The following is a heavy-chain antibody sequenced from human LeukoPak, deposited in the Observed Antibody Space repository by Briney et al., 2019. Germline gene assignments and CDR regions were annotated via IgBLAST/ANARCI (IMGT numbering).Heavy chain of an antibody. J-gene: IGHJ4*02. V-gene: IGHV1-69*05. CDR1: GGTFSSYA. CDR2: IIPIFGTA. Sequence: SVKVSCKASGGTFSSYAISWVRQAPGQGLEWMGGIIPIFGTANYAQKFQGRVTITTDESTSTAYMELSSLRSGDTAVYYCARSESSLSEMATIGPLNFDYWGQGTLVTVSS. CDR3: ARSESSLSEMATIGPLNFDY. D-gene: IGHD5-24*01.